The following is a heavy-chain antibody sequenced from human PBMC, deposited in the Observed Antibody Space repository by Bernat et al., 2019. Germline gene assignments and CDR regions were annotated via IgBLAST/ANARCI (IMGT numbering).Heavy chain of an antibody. J-gene: IGHJ4*02. Sequence: EVQLVESRGGVVRPGGSLRLSCAASGFTFDDYGMSWVRQAPGKGLEWVSGINWNGGSTGYADSVKGRFTISRDNAKNSLYLQMNSLRAEDTALYYCARDHLPIVDIVATILGDYWGQGTLVTVSS. V-gene: IGHV3-20*04. CDR3: ARDHLPIVDIVATILGDY. CDR2: INWNGGST. D-gene: IGHD5-12*01. CDR1: GFTFDDYG.